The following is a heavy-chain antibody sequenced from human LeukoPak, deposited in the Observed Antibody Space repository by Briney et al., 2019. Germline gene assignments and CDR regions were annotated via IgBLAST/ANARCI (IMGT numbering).Heavy chain of an antibody. CDR2: INPNSGGT. CDR1: GYTFTGYY. D-gene: IGHD6-19*01. CDR3: AREFVAVAGTFDY. J-gene: IGHJ4*02. V-gene: IGHV1-2*02. Sequence: GASVKVSCKASGYTFTGYYIHWVRQAPGQGLEWMGWINPNSGGTNYAQKFQGRVTMTRDTSISTAYMELSRLRSDDTAVYYCAREFVAVAGTFDYWGQGTLVTVSS.